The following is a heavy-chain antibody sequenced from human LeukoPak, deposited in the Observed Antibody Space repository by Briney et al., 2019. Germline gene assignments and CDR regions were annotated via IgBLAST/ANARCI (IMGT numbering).Heavy chain of an antibody. Sequence: GGSLRLSCAASGFTFSSYAMSWVRQAPGKGLEWVSAISGSGGSTYYADSVKGRFTISRDNSKNMIYLEMSSLKAEDTAVYYCAKERSLEIAVAGTIFDYWGQGTLVTVSS. CDR1: GFTFSSYA. CDR3: AKERSLEIAVAGTIFDY. J-gene: IGHJ4*02. V-gene: IGHV3-23*01. D-gene: IGHD6-19*01. CDR2: ISGSGGST.